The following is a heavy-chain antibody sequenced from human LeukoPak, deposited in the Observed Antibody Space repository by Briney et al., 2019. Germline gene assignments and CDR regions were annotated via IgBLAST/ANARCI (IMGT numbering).Heavy chain of an antibody. D-gene: IGHD3-22*01. CDR2: IYHSGGT. CDR3: ARGPDSSGYYYFDY. CDR1: GGSISSGDYY. J-gene: IGHJ4*02. Sequence: SETLPLTCTVSGGSISSGDYYWSWIRQPPGKGLEWIGYIYHSGGTHFNPSLKSRATISVDTSKNQFSLKLSSVTAADTAVYFCARGPDSSGYYYFDYWGQGTLVTVSS. V-gene: IGHV4-30-4*01.